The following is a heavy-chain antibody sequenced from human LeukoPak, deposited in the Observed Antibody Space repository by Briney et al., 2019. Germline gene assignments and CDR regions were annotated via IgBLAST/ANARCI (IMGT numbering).Heavy chain of an antibody. V-gene: IGHV3-7*01. J-gene: IGHJ6*03. Sequence: GGSLRLSCAASGFSFSSYWMSWVRQAPGKGREWVANIKQDGSEKYYVDSVKGRFTISRDNAKNSLYLQMNSLRVEDTAVFYCARAPRNYDILTGYYYNYYMDVWGKGTTVTVSS. CDR2: IKQDGSEK. CDR1: GFSFSSYW. CDR3: ARAPRNYDILTGYYYNYYMDV. D-gene: IGHD3-9*01.